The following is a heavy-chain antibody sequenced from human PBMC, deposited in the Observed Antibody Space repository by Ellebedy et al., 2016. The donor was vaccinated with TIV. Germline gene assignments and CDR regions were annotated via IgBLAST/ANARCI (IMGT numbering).Heavy chain of an antibody. V-gene: IGHV4-59*01. CDR3: ARVGTGDRGLNA. J-gene: IGHJ5*02. Sequence: SETLSLTXTVSGGSISDSYWSWIRQPPGKGLEWIGCIFYSGRTNYNPSLQSRVTISMDRSTNQFSLKLRSVTAADTAVYYCARVGTGDRGLNAWGQGTLVTVSS. D-gene: IGHD3-10*01. CDR1: GGSISDSY. CDR2: IFYSGRT.